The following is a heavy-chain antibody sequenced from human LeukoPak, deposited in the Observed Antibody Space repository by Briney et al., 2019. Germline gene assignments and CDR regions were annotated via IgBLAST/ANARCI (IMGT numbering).Heavy chain of an antibody. Sequence: GGSLRLSCAASGFTFSNYGMHWVRQAPGKGLEWVAVISYDGSNKYYADSVKGRFTISRDNSKNSLYLQMNSLRDEDTAVYYCATDYYGSGSYYNQPAPIDYWGQGTLVTVSS. CDR1: GFTFSNYG. D-gene: IGHD3-10*01. V-gene: IGHV3-30*03. CDR3: ATDYYGSGSYYNQPAPIDY. J-gene: IGHJ4*02. CDR2: ISYDGSNK.